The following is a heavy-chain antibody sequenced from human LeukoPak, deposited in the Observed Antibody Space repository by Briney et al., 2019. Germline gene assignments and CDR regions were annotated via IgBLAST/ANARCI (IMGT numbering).Heavy chain of an antibody. CDR1: GFNFKNYG. CDR3: ARVATGSYDWFDP. J-gene: IGHJ5*02. D-gene: IGHD3-10*01. Sequence: GGSLRLSCAASGFNFKNYGMHWVRQAPGKGLVWVSRINSDGSTTSYADSVKGRFTISRDNSKNTLYLQMNSLRAEDTAVYFCARVATGSYDWFDPWGQGTLVTVSS. V-gene: IGHV3-74*01. CDR2: INSDGSTT.